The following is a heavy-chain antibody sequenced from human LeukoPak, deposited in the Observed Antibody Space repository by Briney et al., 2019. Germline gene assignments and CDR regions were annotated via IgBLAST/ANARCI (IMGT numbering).Heavy chain of an antibody. V-gene: IGHV3-33*01. Sequence: YADSVKGRFTISRDNSKNTLYLQMNSLRAEDTAVYYCARVNPTYYYDSSGYYYEGSAFDIWGQGTMVTVSS. J-gene: IGHJ3*02. D-gene: IGHD3-22*01. CDR3: ARVNPTYYYDSSGYYYEGSAFDI.